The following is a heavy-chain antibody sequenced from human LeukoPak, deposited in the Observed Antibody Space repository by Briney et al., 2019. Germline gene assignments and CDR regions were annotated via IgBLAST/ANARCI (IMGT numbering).Heavy chain of an antibody. CDR2: ISGSGDVT. Sequence: GGSLRLSCTATGLTFSNYAMNWVRQAPGKGLEWVSLISGSGDVTHYADSVKGRFTISRDNSEDTLYLQMNSLRADDTAVYYCARDGITPPGIFNFDYWGQGILVTVSS. D-gene: IGHD2-21*01. V-gene: IGHV3-23*01. CDR1: GLTFSNYA. J-gene: IGHJ4*02. CDR3: ARDGITPPGIFNFDY.